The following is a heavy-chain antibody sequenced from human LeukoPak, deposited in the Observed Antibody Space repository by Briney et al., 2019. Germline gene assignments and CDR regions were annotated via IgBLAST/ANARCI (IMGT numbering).Heavy chain of an antibody. Sequence: PGGPLRLSCAASGITVSSNYMSWVRQPPGKGLEWVSIIYSGVTTYYADSVQGRFTISRDNSKNTVYLQMNSLRVEDTAVYYCARDPRATGKSNYGMVVWGEGATVTVSS. J-gene: IGHJ6*04. CDR3: ARDPRATGKSNYGMVV. D-gene: IGHD5-12*01. CDR1: GITVSSNY. V-gene: IGHV3-53*01. CDR2: IYSGVTT.